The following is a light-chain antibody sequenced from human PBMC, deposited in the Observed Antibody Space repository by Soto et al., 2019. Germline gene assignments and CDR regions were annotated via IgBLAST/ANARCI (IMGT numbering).Light chain of an antibody. V-gene: IGLV2-14*01. CDR3: CSYTSSTTYV. J-gene: IGLJ1*01. CDR1: SSDIGGYNY. Sequence: QSALTQPASVSGSPGQSITISCTGTSSDIGGYNYVSWYQQHPGKAPKLLIYAVTSRPSGVSFHFSGSKSGNTASLTISGLQAEDEADYYCCSYTSSTTYVFGPGTKLTVL. CDR2: AVT.